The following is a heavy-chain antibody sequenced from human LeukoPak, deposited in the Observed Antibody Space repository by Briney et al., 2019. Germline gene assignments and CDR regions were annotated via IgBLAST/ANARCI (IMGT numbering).Heavy chain of an antibody. V-gene: IGHV4-30-4*01. CDR1: GGSISSGDYY. J-gene: IGHJ4*02. Sequence: SQTLSLTCTVSGGSISSGDYYWSWIRQPPGKGLEWIGYIYYSGSTYYNPSLKSQVTISVDTSKNQFSLKLSSVTAADTAVYYCARVRGYSSSWSSPFFDYWGQGTLVTVSS. D-gene: IGHD6-13*01. CDR2: IYYSGST. CDR3: ARVRGYSSSWSSPFFDY.